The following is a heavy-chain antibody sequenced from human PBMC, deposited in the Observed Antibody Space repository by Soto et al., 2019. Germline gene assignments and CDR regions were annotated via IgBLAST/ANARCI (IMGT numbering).Heavy chain of an antibody. V-gene: IGHV1-46*01. CDR1: GYTFTSYY. Sequence: ASVKVSCKASGYTFTSYYTHWVRQAPGQGLEWMGIINPSGGSTSYAQKFQGRVTMTRDTSTSTVYMELSSLRSEDTAVYYCARDLTPSHQDSSGWLYGIDVWAQGNTVTVSS. D-gene: IGHD6-25*01. J-gene: IGHJ6*02. CDR3: ARDLTPSHQDSSGWLYGIDV. CDR2: INPSGGST.